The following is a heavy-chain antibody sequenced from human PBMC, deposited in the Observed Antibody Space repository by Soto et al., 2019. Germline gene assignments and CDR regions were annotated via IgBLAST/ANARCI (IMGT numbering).Heavy chain of an antibody. CDR2: IDHDGPT. Sequence: EVQLVESGGGLVQPGGSLRLSCAGSGFTFSNDWMHWVRQAPGKGLEWVSRIDHDGPTDYADSVRGRFTISRDNAENTLYLQRNSLIPEDTAVYYCVRDSHGESWGKGNLVTVSS. CDR1: GFTFSNDW. J-gene: IGHJ5*02. V-gene: IGHV3-74*01. D-gene: IGHD4-17*01. CDR3: VRDSHGES.